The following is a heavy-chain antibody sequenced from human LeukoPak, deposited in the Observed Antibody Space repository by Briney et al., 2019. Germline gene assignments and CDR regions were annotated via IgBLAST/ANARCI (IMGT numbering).Heavy chain of an antibody. D-gene: IGHD3-3*01. Sequence: TGGSLRLSCAASGFTFSSYAMSWVRQAPGKGLEWVANIKQDGSEKYYVDSVKGRFTISRDNAKNSLYLQMNSLRAEDTAVYYCARDMTLGWLSYYYYYMDVWGKGTTVTVSS. CDR2: IKQDGSEK. J-gene: IGHJ6*03. CDR3: ARDMTLGWLSYYYYYMDV. CDR1: GFTFSSYA. V-gene: IGHV3-7*01.